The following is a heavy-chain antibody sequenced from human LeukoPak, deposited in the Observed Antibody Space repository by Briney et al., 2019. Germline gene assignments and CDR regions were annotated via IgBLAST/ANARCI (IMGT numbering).Heavy chain of an antibody. V-gene: IGHV3-66*02. J-gene: IGHJ3*02. CDR2: IYSGGST. Sequence: GGSLRLSCAASGFTVSSDYMSWVRQAPGKGLEWVSVIYSGGSTYYADSVKGRFTISRDNSKNTLYLQMNSLRAEDTAVYYCARDKRLSDAFDIWGQGTMVTVSS. CDR3: ARDKRLSDAFDI. CDR1: GFTVSSDY. D-gene: IGHD4/OR15-4a*01.